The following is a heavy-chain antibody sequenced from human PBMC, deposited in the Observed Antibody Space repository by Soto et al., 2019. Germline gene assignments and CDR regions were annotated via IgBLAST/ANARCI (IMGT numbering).Heavy chain of an antibody. CDR1: GFTFSSYA. Sequence: VGSLRLSCAASGFTFSSYAMHWVRQAPGKGLEWVAVISYDGSNKYYADSVKGRFTISRDSSKNTLYLQMNSLRAEDTAVYYCARLTVAGVDYWGQGTLVTVSS. D-gene: IGHD6-19*01. CDR2: ISYDGSNK. J-gene: IGHJ4*02. V-gene: IGHV3-30-3*01. CDR3: ARLTVAGVDY.